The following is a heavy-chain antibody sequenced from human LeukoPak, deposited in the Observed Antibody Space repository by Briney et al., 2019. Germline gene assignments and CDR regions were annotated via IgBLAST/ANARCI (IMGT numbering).Heavy chain of an antibody. Sequence: SETLSLTCTVSGGSISSSSYYWGWIRQPPGKGLEWIGRIYYSGSTYYNPSLKSRVTISVDTSKNQFSLKLSSVTAADTAVYYCARQKTYYYDSSGWYWGQGTLVTVSS. CDR1: GGSISSSSYY. CDR2: IYYSGST. CDR3: ARQKTYYYDSSGWY. J-gene: IGHJ4*02. V-gene: IGHV4-39*01. D-gene: IGHD3-22*01.